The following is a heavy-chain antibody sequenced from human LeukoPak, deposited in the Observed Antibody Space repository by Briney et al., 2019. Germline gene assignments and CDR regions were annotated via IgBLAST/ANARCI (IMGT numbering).Heavy chain of an antibody. D-gene: IGHD6-19*01. J-gene: IGHJ4*02. V-gene: IGHV3-30*18. CDR3: AKGKYSSGWFDY. CDR2: ISYDGSNK. CDR1: GFTFSSYG. Sequence: PGRSLRLSCAASGFTFSSYGMHWVRQAPGKGLEWVAVISYDGSNKYYADSVKGRFTISRDNSKNTLYLQMNSLRAEDTAVYYCAKGKYSSGWFDYWGQGTLVTVSS.